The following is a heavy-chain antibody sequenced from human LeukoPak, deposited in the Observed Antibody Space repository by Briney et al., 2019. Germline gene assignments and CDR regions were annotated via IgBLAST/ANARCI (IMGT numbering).Heavy chain of an antibody. Sequence: SETLSLTCTVSGGSISSSSYYWGWIRQPPGKGLEWIGSIYYSGSTYYNPSLKSRVTISVDTSKNQFSLKLSSVTAADTAVYYCARTVNTAFAYYYYYMDVWGKGTTVTVSS. D-gene: IGHD5-18*01. CDR3: ARTVNTAFAYYYYYMDV. CDR2: IYYSGST. J-gene: IGHJ6*03. V-gene: IGHV4-39*07. CDR1: GGSISSSSYY.